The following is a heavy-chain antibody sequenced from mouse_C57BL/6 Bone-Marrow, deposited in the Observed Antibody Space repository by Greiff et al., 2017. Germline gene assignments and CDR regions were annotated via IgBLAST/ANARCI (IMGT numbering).Heavy chain of an antibody. J-gene: IGHJ3*01. CDR3: AGDYGSAWFAY. CDR2: IDPSDSYT. V-gene: IGHV1-69*01. D-gene: IGHD1-1*01. CDR1: GYTFTSYW. Sequence: QVQLQQPGAELVMPGASVKLSCKASGYTFTSYWMHWVKQRPGQGLEWIGEIDPSDSYTNYNQKFKGKSTLTVDKSSSTAYVQLSSLTSEDSAVYYCAGDYGSAWFAYWGQGTLVTVSA.